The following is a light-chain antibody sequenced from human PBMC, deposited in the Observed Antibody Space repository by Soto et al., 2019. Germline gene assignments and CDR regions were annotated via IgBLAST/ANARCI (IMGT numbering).Light chain of an antibody. CDR2: DNT. Sequence: QSVLTQPPSVSGAPGQRVTISCTGSSSNIGANYDLHWYQQLPGTAPKLLIYDNTNRPSGVPDRFSGSKSGTSASLAITGLQAEDDADYYWQSYDSSLSAVVFGGGTKLTVL. CDR1: SSNIGANYD. CDR3: QSYDSSLSAVV. V-gene: IGLV1-40*01. J-gene: IGLJ2*01.